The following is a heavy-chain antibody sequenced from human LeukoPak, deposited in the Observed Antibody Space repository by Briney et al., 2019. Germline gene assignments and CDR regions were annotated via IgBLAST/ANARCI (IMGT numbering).Heavy chain of an antibody. J-gene: IGHJ4*02. CDR2: ISYDGSNK. CDR1: GFTFSSYA. V-gene: IGHV3-30*04. D-gene: IGHD3-22*01. Sequence: GGSLRLSCAASGFTFSSYAMHWVRQAPGKGLEWVAVISYDGSNKYYADSVKGRFTISRDNSKSTLYLQMNSLRAEDTAVYYCARDTHYYDSSGYSGSFDYWGQGTLVTVSS. CDR3: ARDTHYYDSSGYSGSFDY.